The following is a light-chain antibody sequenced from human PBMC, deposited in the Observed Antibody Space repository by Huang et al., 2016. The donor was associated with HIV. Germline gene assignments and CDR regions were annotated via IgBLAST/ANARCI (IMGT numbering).Light chain of an antibody. CDR1: QDISNY. V-gene: IGKV1-33*01. CDR2: DAS. CDR3: QDYDDPYT. Sequence: DIQMTQSPSSLSASVGDRVTITCQASQDISNYLSWYQHKPGRAPKPLIFDASSLETGVPSRFSGSGSGTYFTLTSASLQPEDVATYYCQDYDDPYTFGQGTKLEIK. J-gene: IGKJ2*01.